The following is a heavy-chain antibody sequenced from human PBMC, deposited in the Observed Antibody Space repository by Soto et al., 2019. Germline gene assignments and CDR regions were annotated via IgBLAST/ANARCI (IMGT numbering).Heavy chain of an antibody. D-gene: IGHD2-2*01. CDR3: ARDNALYAHDY. J-gene: IGHJ4*02. CDR2: IIPIFGTA. V-gene: IGHV1-69*13. CDR1: GGTFSSYA. Sequence: SVKVSCKASGGTFSSYAISGVRQAPGQGLEWTGGIIPIFGTANYAQKFQGRVTITADESTSTAYMELSSLRSEDTAVYYCARDNALYAHDYWGQGTLVTVSS.